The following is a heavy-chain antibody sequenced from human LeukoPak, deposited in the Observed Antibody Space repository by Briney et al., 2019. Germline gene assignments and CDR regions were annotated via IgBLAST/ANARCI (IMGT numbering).Heavy chain of an antibody. Sequence: SETLSLTCTVSGGSISSYYWSWIRQPPGKGLEWIGYIYYSGSTNYNPSLKSRVTISVDTSKNQFSLKLSSVTAADTAVYYCASPGYCSDGRCYGMDVWGHGTMVTVSS. CDR3: ASPGYCSDGRCYGMDV. J-gene: IGHJ6*02. CDR1: GGSISSYY. CDR2: IYYSGST. D-gene: IGHD2-15*01. V-gene: IGHV4-59*08.